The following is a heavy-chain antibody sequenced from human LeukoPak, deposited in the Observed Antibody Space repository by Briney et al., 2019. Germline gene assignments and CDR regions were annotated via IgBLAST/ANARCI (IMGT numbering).Heavy chain of an antibody. CDR3: ARQGYYDSSGYYY. V-gene: IGHV4-4*09. Sequence: SETLSLTCTVSGGSISYYYWSWIRQPPGKGLEWIGYIQTSGSTNYNPSLKSRVTISVDTSKNQYSLKLSSVTAADTAVYYCARQGYYDSSGYYYWGQGTLVTVSS. D-gene: IGHD3-22*01. J-gene: IGHJ4*02. CDR2: IQTSGST. CDR1: GGSISYYY.